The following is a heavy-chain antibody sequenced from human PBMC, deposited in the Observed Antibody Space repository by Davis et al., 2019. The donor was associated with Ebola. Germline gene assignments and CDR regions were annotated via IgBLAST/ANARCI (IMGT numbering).Heavy chain of an antibody. J-gene: IGHJ4*02. CDR2: ISYDGSNK. CDR1: GFTFSSYG. Sequence: GESLKISCAASGFTFSSYGMHWVRQAPGKGLEWVAVISYDGSNKYYADSVKGRFTISRDNSKNTLYLQMNSLRAEDTAVYYCARLYCSGGSCYPPGADYWGQGTLVTVSS. CDR3: ARLYCSGGSCYPPGADY. D-gene: IGHD2-15*01. V-gene: IGHV3-30*03.